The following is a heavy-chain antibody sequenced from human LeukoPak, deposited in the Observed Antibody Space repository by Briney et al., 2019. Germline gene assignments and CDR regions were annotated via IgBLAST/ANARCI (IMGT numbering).Heavy chain of an antibody. J-gene: IGHJ4*02. CDR2: IIPIFGTA. CDR1: GGTFSSYA. Sequence: ASVKVSCKASGGTFSSYAISWVRQAPGQGLEWMGGIIPIFGTANYAQKFQGRVTITRDTSASTAYMELSSLRSEDTAVYYCARAARISGSSWYGYWGQGTLVTVSS. V-gene: IGHV1-69*05. D-gene: IGHD6-13*01. CDR3: ARAARISGSSWYGY.